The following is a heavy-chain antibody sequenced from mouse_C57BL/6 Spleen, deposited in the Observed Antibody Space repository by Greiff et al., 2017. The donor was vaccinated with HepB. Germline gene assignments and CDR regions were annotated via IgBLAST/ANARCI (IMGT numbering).Heavy chain of an antibody. V-gene: IGHV1-53*01. CDR2: INPSNGGT. Sequence: VKLQQPGTELVKPGASVKLSCKASGYTFTSYWMHWVKQRPGQGLEWIGNINPSNGGTNYNEKFKSKATLTVDKSSSTDYMQLSSLTSEDSAVYYSAKSLYYDYDFDYWGQGTTLTVSS. CDR3: AKSLYYDYDFDY. J-gene: IGHJ2*01. CDR1: GYTFTSYW. D-gene: IGHD2-4*01.